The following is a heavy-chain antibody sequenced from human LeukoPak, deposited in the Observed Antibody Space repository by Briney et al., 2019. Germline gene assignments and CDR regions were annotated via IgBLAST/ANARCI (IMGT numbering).Heavy chain of an antibody. D-gene: IGHD6-13*01. V-gene: IGHV1-18*01. Sequence: ASVEVSCKASGYTFTSYGISWVRQAPGQGLEWMGWISAYNGNTNYAQKLQGRVTMTTDTSTSTAYMELRSLRSDDTAVYYCARDPSYSSSWYYFDYWGQGTLVTVSS. CDR2: ISAYNGNT. CDR3: ARDPSYSSSWYYFDY. CDR1: GYTFTSYG. J-gene: IGHJ4*02.